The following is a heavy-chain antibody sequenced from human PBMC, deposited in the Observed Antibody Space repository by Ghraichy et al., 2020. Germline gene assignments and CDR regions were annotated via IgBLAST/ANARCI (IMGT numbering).Heavy chain of an antibody. CDR1: GFTVSSNY. D-gene: IGHD2-8*02. J-gene: IGHJ6*02. V-gene: IGHV3-53*01. CDR2: IYSGGST. Sequence: GGSLRLSCAASGFTVSSNYMSWVRQAPGKGLEWVSVIYSGGSTYYADSVKGRFTISRDNSKNTLYLQMNSLRAEDTAVYYCAREPTGPRSYGMDVWGQGNTAAVSS. CDR3: AREPTGPRSYGMDV.